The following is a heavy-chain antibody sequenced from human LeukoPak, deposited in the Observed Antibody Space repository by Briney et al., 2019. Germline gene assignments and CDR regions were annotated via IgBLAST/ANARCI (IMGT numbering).Heavy chain of an antibody. J-gene: IGHJ4*02. CDR2: ISGSGGTT. CDR1: GYTFSSYA. Sequence: GGSLRLSCEASGYTFSSYAMTWVRQAPGKGLEWVSSISGSGGTTYYADYVKGRFTISRDNSKNTLYLQMNSLRAEGTAVYYCAKGAPTVTTFTFDFWGQGTLVTVSS. V-gene: IGHV3-23*01. D-gene: IGHD4-17*01. CDR3: AKGAPTVTTFTFDF.